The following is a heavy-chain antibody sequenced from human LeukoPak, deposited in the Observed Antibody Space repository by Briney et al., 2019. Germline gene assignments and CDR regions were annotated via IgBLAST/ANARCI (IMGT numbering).Heavy chain of an antibody. CDR1: GYPFTSYY. V-gene: IGHV1-2*02. D-gene: IGHD3-3*01. CDR3: ARDLRLFDY. Sequence: GASVKVSCKTSGYPFTSYYIQWLRQAPGQGLEWMGWISFSGVTKYAEKLRGRVTLTTDTSRATAYMELTGLTSDDTAVYYCARDLRLFDYWGQGTLVTVSS. J-gene: IGHJ4*02. CDR2: ISFSGVT.